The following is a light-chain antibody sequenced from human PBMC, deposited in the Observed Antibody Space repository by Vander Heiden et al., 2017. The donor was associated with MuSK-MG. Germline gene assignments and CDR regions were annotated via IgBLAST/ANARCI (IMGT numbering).Light chain of an antibody. V-gene: IGKV1-33*01. Sequence: DIQMTQSPSSLSASVGDRVTITCQASQDIVNYLNWYQQKPGKAPKLLIYDASNLETGVPSRFNGSGSGTDFTFTISSLQPEDVATYYCQQYDNVPPLTFGGGTKVEIK. J-gene: IGKJ4*01. CDR1: QDIVNY. CDR2: DAS. CDR3: QQYDNVPPLT.